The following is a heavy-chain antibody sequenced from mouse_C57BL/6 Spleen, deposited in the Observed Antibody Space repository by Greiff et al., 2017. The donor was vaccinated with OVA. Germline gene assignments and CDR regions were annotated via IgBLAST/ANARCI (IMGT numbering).Heavy chain of an antibody. V-gene: IGHV1-50*01. CDR2: IDPSDSYT. CDR1: GYTFTSYW. CDR3: ARSTGDY. Sequence: QVQLQQPGAELVKPGASVKLSCKASGYTFTSYWMQWVKQRPGQGLEWIGEIDPSDSYTNYNQKFKGKAILTVDTSSSTAYMQLSSLTSEDSAVYYCARSTGDYWGQGTTLTVSS. J-gene: IGHJ2*01.